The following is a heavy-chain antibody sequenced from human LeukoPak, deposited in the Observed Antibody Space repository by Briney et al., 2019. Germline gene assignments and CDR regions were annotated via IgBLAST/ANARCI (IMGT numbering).Heavy chain of an antibody. CDR2: ISSSSSTI. J-gene: IGHJ5*02. Sequence: PGGSLRLSCAASGFTFSSYSMNWVRQAPGKGLEWVSYISSSSSTIYYADSVKGRFTISRDNSKNTLYLQMDNLRAEDTAVYYCARREGIAAVATGGVVSWGQGTLVTVSS. V-gene: IGHV3-48*01. CDR3: ARREGIAAVATGGVVS. D-gene: IGHD6-13*01. CDR1: GFTFSSYS.